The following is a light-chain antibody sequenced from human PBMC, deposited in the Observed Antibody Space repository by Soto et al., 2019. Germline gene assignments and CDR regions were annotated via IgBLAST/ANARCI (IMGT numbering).Light chain of an antibody. V-gene: IGKV3D-20*01. CDR2: DAS. Sequence: IVLTQSPATLSLSPGERATLSCGASQSLNTNFIAWYQKKPGLAPRLLIFDASFRAPGIPDRFSGSGSGNAFSLTIRRLEPEDSAVYFCHHFAAPPTFGGGTELDIK. CDR1: QSLNTNF. CDR3: HHFAAPPT. J-gene: IGKJ3*01.